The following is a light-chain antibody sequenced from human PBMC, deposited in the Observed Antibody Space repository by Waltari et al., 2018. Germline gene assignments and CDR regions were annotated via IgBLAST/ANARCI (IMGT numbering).Light chain of an antibody. V-gene: IGKV4-1*01. Sequence: DIVMTKSPDSLAVSLGERTTINCKSSQSVLHSLNNKNNLVWYQQKPGQPPKLLIYWASTRESGVPDRFSGSGSGTDFTLAIISLQAEDVAVYYCQQYYGRVFTFGPGTKLDIK. CDR3: QQYYGRVFT. J-gene: IGKJ3*01. CDR2: WAS. CDR1: QSVLHSLNNKNN.